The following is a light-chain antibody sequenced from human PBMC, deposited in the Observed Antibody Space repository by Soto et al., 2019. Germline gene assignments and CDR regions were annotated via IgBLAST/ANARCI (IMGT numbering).Light chain of an antibody. Sequence: EIVMTQSPATLSVSPGERATLSCRASQSIRTNLGWYQQKPGQAPRLLIYGASTRATGVPARFSGSGSGKEFTLTISSLQSEDSAVYYCQQYNNWPPFTFGQGTRLEIK. CDR1: QSIRTN. V-gene: IGKV3-15*01. CDR3: QQYNNWPPFT. CDR2: GAS. J-gene: IGKJ5*01.